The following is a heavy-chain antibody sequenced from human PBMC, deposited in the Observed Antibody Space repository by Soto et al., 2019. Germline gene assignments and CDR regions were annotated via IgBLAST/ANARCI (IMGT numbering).Heavy chain of an antibody. CDR3: AKEREMFQSGWSFIH. CDR2: ISYGGGIT. J-gene: IGHJ4*02. D-gene: IGHD2-21*01. V-gene: IGHV3-30*18. CDR1: GFTFSNYG. Sequence: GGSLRLSCAASGFTFSNYGMHWVRQAPGKGLEWVGVISYGGGITYYADSVKGRFTISRDNSKDTLYVQMNSLKPEDTAIYYCAKEREMFQSGWSFIHWGQGSLVTVSS.